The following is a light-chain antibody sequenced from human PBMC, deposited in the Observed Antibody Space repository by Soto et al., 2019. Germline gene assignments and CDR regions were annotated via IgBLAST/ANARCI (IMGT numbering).Light chain of an antibody. CDR3: QQYNNWWT. CDR1: QSISSN. Sequence: EIVLTQSPATLSVSPGERATLSCRASQSISSNLAWYQQKPGQAPRLLIFAASIRATGIPARFSGSGSGTEFTLTISSLQSEDFAVYYCQQYNNWWTFGQGTKVDIK. CDR2: AAS. J-gene: IGKJ1*01. V-gene: IGKV3-15*01.